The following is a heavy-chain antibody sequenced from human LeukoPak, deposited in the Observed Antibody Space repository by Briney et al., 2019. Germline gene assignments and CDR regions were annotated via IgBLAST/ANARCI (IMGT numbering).Heavy chain of an antibody. V-gene: IGHV1-46*01. CDR3: ATERYFDWLYHY. D-gene: IGHD3-9*01. Sequence: ASVKVSCKASGYIFTSYYMYWVRQAPGQGLEWMGVINPTGGSTSYAQKFQGRVTMTRDTSTSTVYMELSSLRSEDTAVYYCATERYFDWLYHYWGQGTLVTVSS. CDR2: INPTGGST. CDR1: GYIFTSYY. J-gene: IGHJ4*02.